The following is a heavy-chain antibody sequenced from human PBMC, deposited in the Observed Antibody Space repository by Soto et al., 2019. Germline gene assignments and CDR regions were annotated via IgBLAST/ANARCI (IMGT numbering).Heavy chain of an antibody. J-gene: IGHJ4*02. V-gene: IGHV3-30*18. Sequence: HPGGSLRLSCAASGFTFSSYGMHWVRQAPGKGLEWVAVISYDGSNKYYADSVKGRFTIPRDNSKNTLYLQMNSLRAEDTAVYYCAKGLNIVLVPVGPDYWGQGTLVTVSS. CDR1: GFTFSSYG. CDR2: ISYDGSNK. CDR3: AKGLNIVLVPVGPDY. D-gene: IGHD2-2*01.